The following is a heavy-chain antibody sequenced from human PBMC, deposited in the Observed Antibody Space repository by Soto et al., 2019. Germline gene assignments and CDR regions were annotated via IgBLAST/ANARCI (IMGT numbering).Heavy chain of an antibody. CDR1: GDSISSYY. J-gene: IGHJ4*02. Sequence: QVQLQESGPGLVKPSETLSLTCAVSGDSISSYYCMWIRQPPGKGLESIGYLYYGRSANYNPSLRSRVTLSVDTSTNQGSLTLSSMTAADTAVYYCALRSMAVVPEYWGQGTLVTVSS. CDR3: ALRSMAVVPEY. CDR2: LYYGRSA. D-gene: IGHD3-22*01. V-gene: IGHV4-59*01.